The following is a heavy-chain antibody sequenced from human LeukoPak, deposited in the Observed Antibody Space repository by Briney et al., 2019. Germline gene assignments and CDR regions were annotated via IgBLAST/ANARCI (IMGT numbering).Heavy chain of an antibody. D-gene: IGHD3-10*01. J-gene: IGHJ6*02. CDR1: GFIFDDYA. CDR3: AKESYGSGSYFYHGLDV. V-gene: IGHV3-9*01. CDR2: INWNTGSI. Sequence: PGGSLGLSCAASGFIFDDYAMHWVRQVAGKGLEWVAGINWNTGSIGYADSVKGRFTISRDNAKNSLYLEMNSLRGDDTALYYCAKESYGSGSYFYHGLDVWGQGTTVTVSS.